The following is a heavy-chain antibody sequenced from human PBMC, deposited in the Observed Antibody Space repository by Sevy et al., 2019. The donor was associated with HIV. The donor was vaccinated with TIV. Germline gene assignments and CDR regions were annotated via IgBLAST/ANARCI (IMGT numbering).Heavy chain of an antibody. CDR3: ARDREEAVTIFGVVILEYGMDV. CDR1: GYTFTSYG. Sequence: ASVKVSCKASGYTFTSYGIGWVRQAPGQGLEWMGWISAYNGNTNYAQKLQGRVTMTTDTSTSTAYMELRSLRSDDTAVYYCARDREEAVTIFGVVILEYGMDVWGQGTTVTVSS. J-gene: IGHJ6*02. D-gene: IGHD3-3*01. V-gene: IGHV1-18*01. CDR2: ISAYNGNT.